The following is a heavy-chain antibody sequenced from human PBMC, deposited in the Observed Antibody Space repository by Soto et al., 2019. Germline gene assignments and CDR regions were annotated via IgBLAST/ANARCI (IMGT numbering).Heavy chain of an antibody. J-gene: IGHJ4*02. Sequence: GGSLRLSCAASGFTFSSYAMSWVRQAPGKGLEWVSAISFSGGSTYYADSVKGRFTISRDNSMNTVDLQMSSLRAEDTAVYYCAKTFDGSGSYYKDWGQGTLVTVSS. V-gene: IGHV3-23*01. CDR1: GFTFSSYA. CDR2: ISFSGGST. CDR3: AKTFDGSGSYYKD. D-gene: IGHD3-10*01.